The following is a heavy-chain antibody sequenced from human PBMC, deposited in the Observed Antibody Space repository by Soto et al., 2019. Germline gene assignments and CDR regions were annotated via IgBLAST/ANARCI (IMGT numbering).Heavy chain of an antibody. CDR3: ARVHYYGSGSYYGYYYYYGMDV. CDR1: GGTFSSYA. J-gene: IGHJ6*02. V-gene: IGHV1-69*13. D-gene: IGHD3-10*01. CDR2: IIPIFGTA. Sequence: ASVKVSCKASGGTFSSYAISWVRQAPGQGLEWMGGIIPIFGTANYAQKFQGRVTITADESTSTAYMELSSLRPEDTAVYYCARVHYYGSGSYYGYYYYYGMDVWGQGTTVTVS.